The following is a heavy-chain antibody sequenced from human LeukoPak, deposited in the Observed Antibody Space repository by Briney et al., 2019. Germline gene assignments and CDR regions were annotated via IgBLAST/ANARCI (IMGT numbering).Heavy chain of an antibody. D-gene: IGHD1-7*01. J-gene: IGHJ4*02. V-gene: IGHV3-30*01. CDR2: ISYDGSNK. Sequence: GGSLRLSCAASGFTFSTYAMHWVRQAPGKGLEWVAVISYDGSNKYCADFVKGRFTISRDNSKNTLYLQMNSLRAEDTAVYYCARATGTTGGLFDYWGQGTLVTVSS. CDR1: GFTFSTYA. CDR3: ARATGTTGGLFDY.